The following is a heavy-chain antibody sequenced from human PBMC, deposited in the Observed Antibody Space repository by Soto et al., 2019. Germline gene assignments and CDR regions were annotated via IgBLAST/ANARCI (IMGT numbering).Heavy chain of an antibody. D-gene: IGHD2-2*01. V-gene: IGHV3-23*01. J-gene: IGHJ6*02. CDR3: ARPNLGYCSSTSCYGPPQYYYYYGMDV. CDR1: GFTFSSYA. CDR2: ISGSGGST. Sequence: GGSLRLSCAASGFTFSSYAMSWVRQAPGKGLEWVSAISGSGGSTYYADSVKGRFTISRDNSKNTLYLQMNSLRAEDTAVYYCARPNLGYCSSTSCYGPPQYYYYYGMDVWGQGTTVTVSS.